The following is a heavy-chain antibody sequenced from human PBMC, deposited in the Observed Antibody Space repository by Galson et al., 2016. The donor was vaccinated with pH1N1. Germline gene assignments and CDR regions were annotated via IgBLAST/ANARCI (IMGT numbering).Heavy chain of an antibody. CDR3: VRAIGVAAIY. CDR2: IKQDGSEI. Sequence: SLRLSCAASGFSFSDYWISWVRQAPGKGLEWVANIKQDGSEIYYVDSVKGRCTISRDNAKNSVSLQMNSLRVEDTGVYYCVRAIGVAAIYWGQGTLVTVSS. CDR1: GFSFSDYW. J-gene: IGHJ4*02. D-gene: IGHD2-15*01. V-gene: IGHV3-7*01.